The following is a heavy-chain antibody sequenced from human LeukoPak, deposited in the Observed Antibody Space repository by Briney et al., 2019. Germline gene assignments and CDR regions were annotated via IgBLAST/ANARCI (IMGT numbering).Heavy chain of an antibody. CDR2: INEDGSIT. CDR1: GFTFSSNW. D-gene: IGHD2-2*01. V-gene: IGHV3-74*01. Sequence: PGGSLRLSCAASGFTFSSNWMHWVRQAPGKGLVWVSRINEDGSITNYADSVKGRFTISRDNAKNTLYLQMNSLRVEDTAVYYCAKVSCSSTSCIHYYYYGMDVWGQGTTVTVSS. J-gene: IGHJ6*02. CDR3: AKVSCSSTSCIHYYYYGMDV.